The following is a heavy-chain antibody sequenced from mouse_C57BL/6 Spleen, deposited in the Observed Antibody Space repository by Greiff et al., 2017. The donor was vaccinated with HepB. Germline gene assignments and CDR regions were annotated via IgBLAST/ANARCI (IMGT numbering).Heavy chain of an antibody. CDR2: ISSGSSTI. CDR3: ARGDCYLYYYAMDY. CDR1: GFTFSDYG. J-gene: IGHJ4*01. Sequence: EVQLVESGGGLVKPGGSLKLSCAASGFTFSDYGMHWVRQAPEKGLEWVAYISSGSSTIYYADTVKGRFTISRDNAKNTLFLQMTSLRSEDTAMYYCARGDCYLYYYAMDYWGQGTSVTVSS. D-gene: IGHD2-3*01. V-gene: IGHV5-17*01.